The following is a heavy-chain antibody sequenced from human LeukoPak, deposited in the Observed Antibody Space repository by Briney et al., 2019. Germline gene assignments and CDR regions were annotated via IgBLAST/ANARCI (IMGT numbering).Heavy chain of an antibody. D-gene: IGHD1-26*01. Sequence: SETLSLTCSVSDGSINSYYWNWIRGPPGEGLEWVGNIYDNGNTNYSPSLQSRGTLSVDTSKTLFSLTVSSVPAAHPAVYYCARGRSSYYGMAVWGQGTTVTVSS. CDR1: DGSINSYY. V-gene: IGHV4-59*01. CDR2: IYDNGNT. CDR3: ARGRSSYYGMAV. J-gene: IGHJ6*02.